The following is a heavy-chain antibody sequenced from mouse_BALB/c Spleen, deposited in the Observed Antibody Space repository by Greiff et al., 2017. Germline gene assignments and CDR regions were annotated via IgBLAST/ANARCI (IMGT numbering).Heavy chain of an antibody. CDR1: GYTFTDYA. Sequence: QVQLQQSGAELVRPGVSVKISCKGSGYTFTDYAMHWVKQSHAKSLEWIGVISTYYGDASYNQKFKGKATMTVDKSSSTAYMELARLTSEDSAIYYCARSGQLGLVYAMDYWGQGTSVTVSS. V-gene: IGHV1S137*01. CDR3: ARSGQLGLVYAMDY. CDR2: ISTYYGDA. J-gene: IGHJ4*01. D-gene: IGHD3-1*01.